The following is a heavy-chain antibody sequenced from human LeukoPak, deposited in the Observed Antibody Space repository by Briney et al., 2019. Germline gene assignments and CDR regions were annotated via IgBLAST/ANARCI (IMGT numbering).Heavy chain of an antibody. J-gene: IGHJ6*02. V-gene: IGHV3-7*01. CDR2: IKQDGSEK. D-gene: IGHD2-2*01. CDR1: GFTFSSYW. Sequence: GGSLRLSCAASGFTFSSYWMSWVRQAPGKGLEWVANIKQDGSEKYYVDSVKGRFTISRDNAKNSLYLQMNSLRAEDTAVYYCARDLNGYCSSTSCYAGGLSYYYGMDVWGQGTTVTVSS. CDR3: ARDLNGYCSSTSCYAGGLSYYYGMDV.